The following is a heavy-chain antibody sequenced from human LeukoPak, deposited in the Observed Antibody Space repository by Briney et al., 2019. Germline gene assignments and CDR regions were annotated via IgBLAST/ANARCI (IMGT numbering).Heavy chain of an antibody. V-gene: IGHV3-21*01. D-gene: IGHD2-15*01. CDR1: GFTFSSYS. Sequence: GGSLRLSCAASGFTFSSYSMNWVRQAPGKGLEWVSSITSSGRYIYYADSVKGRFTISRDNAKNSLYLQMNSLRAEDTAVYYCARGLLVHGGLPDAWGQGTLVTVSS. CDR3: ARGLLVHGGLPDA. CDR2: ITSSGRYI. J-gene: IGHJ4*02.